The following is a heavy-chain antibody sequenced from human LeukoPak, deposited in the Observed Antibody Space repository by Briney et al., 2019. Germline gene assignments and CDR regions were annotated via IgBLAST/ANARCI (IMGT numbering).Heavy chain of an antibody. CDR1: GGSISSYY. CDR3: ARASPPPDL. CDR2: IYYSGST. V-gene: IGHV4-59*01. J-gene: IGHJ4*02. Sequence: SETLSLTCTVSGGSISSYYWSWIRQPPGKGLEWIGYIYYSGSTIYNPSLKSRVTISVDTSKNQFSLKVTSVTAADTAVYYCARASPPPDLWGRGTLVTVSS. D-gene: IGHD1-14*01.